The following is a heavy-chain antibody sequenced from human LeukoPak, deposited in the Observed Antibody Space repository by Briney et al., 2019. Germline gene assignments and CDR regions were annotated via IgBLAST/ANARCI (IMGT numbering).Heavy chain of an antibody. Sequence: ASVKVSCKASGYTFASYDINWVRQATGQGLEWMGIINPSGGTTIYAQKFQGRVTMTRDTSTSTVYMELSSLRSEDTAVYYCARQRGGQYEDAFGIWGQGTVVTVSS. CDR1: GYTFASYD. D-gene: IGHD2-8*01. CDR2: INPSGGTT. CDR3: ARQRGGQYEDAFGI. J-gene: IGHJ3*02. V-gene: IGHV1-46*01.